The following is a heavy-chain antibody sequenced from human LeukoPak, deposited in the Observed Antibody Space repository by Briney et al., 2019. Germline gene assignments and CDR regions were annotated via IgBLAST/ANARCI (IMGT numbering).Heavy chain of an antibody. CDR1: GYTFTGYY. V-gene: IGHV1-2*02. CDR2: INPNSGGS. D-gene: IGHD4-23*01. CDR3: ARSKTPNENEYFEH. J-gene: IGHJ1*01. Sequence: VASVKVSCKPSGYTFTGYYIHWVRQAPGLGLEWMGWINPNSGGSKFLQKFQGSVTMTRDTSISTGYMELSRLRSEDTAVYYCARSKTPNENEYFEHWGQGTLVTVSS.